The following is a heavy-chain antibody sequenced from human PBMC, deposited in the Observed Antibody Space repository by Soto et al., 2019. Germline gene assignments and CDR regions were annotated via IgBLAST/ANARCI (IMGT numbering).Heavy chain of an antibody. Sequence: ASVKVSCKASGYTFTSYGISWVRQAPGQGLEWMGWISAYNGNTNYAQKLQGRVTMTTDTSTSTAYMELRSLRSDDTAVYYCARDLRVRAYYDILTGYDAFDIWGQGTMVTVSS. CDR2: ISAYNGNT. J-gene: IGHJ3*02. CDR3: ARDLRVRAYYDILTGYDAFDI. V-gene: IGHV1-18*01. D-gene: IGHD3-9*01. CDR1: GYTFTSYG.